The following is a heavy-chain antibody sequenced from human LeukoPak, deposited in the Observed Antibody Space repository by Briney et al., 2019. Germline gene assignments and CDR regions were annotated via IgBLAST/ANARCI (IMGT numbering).Heavy chain of an antibody. CDR2: ISSSSSYI. V-gene: IGHV3-21*01. CDR3: ARGIAARHFDY. J-gene: IGHJ4*02. D-gene: IGHD6-6*01. CDR1: GFTFSSYS. Sequence: GGSLRLSCAASGFTFSSYSMNWVRQALGKGLEWVSSISSSSSYIYYADSVKGRFTISRDNAKNSLYLQMNSLRAEDTAVYYCARGIAARHFDYWGQGTLVTVSS.